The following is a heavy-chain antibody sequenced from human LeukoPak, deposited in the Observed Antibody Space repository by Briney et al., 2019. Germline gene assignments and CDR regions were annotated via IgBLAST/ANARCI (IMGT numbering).Heavy chain of an antibody. CDR1: GYTFTNYH. Sequence: ASVKVSCKASGYTFTNYHMHWVRQAPGQGLEWMGWISAYNGNTNYAQKLQGGVTMTTDTSTSTAYMELRSLRSDDTAVYYCARAPRVTKYFDYWGQGTLVTVSS. J-gene: IGHJ4*02. CDR3: ARAPRVTKYFDY. CDR2: ISAYNGNT. V-gene: IGHV1-18*04. D-gene: IGHD4-17*01.